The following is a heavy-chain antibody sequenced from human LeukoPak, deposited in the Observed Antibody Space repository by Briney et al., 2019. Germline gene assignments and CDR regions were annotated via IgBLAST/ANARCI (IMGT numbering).Heavy chain of an antibody. CDR2: ISAYNGNT. D-gene: IGHD3-10*01. J-gene: IGHJ6*03. V-gene: IGHV1-18*01. CDR3: ASLNYYGSGSYYYYYMDV. CDR1: GYTFTSYG. Sequence: ASVKVSCKASGYTFTSYGISWVRQAPGQGLEWMGWISAYNGNTNYAQKLQGRVTMTTDTSTSTAYMERRSLRSDDTAVYYCASLNYYGSGSYYYYYMDVWGKGTTVTVSS.